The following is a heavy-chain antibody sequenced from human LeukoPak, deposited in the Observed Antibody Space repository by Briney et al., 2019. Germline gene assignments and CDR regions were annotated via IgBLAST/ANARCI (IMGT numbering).Heavy chain of an antibody. D-gene: IGHD6-13*01. J-gene: IGHJ6*03. Sequence: GGSLRLSCAASGFTFSSYAMSWVRQAPGKGLEWVPGISSNGASTYYVDSVKGRFTISRDNSKNTLYLQMNSLRAEDTAVYYCASPNPGIAAAGYYYYYYMDVWGKGTTVTVSS. CDR3: ASPNPGIAAAGYYYYYYMDV. CDR1: GFTFSSYA. V-gene: IGHV3-23*01. CDR2: ISSNGAST.